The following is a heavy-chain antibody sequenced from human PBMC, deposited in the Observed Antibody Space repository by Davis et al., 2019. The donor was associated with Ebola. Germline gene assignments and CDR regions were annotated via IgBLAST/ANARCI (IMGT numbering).Heavy chain of an antibody. Sequence: SVKVSCKASGGTFSSYTISWVRQAPGQGLEWMGRIIPILGIANYAQTFQGRVTVTRDTSTTTVYMDLSSLRSEDTALYYCTTPGGQDSGYDVFDIWGQGTMVTVSS. CDR3: TTPGGQDSGYDVFDI. D-gene: IGHD5-12*01. V-gene: IGHV1-69*02. J-gene: IGHJ3*02. CDR1: GGTFSSYT. CDR2: IIPILGIA.